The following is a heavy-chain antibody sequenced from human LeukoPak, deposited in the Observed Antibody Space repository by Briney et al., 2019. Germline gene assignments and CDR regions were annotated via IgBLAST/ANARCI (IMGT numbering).Heavy chain of an antibody. J-gene: IGHJ4*02. Sequence: PGGSLRLSCAAAGFTFNSYAMSWVRQAPGKGLEWVSAISVSGGTTYSADSVEGRFTISRDNSKNTLYVQMNSLSAEDTAVYYCAKWSRTAVAGPLGYFDYWGQGTLVIVSS. CDR3: AKWSRTAVAGPLGYFDY. CDR1: GFTFNSYA. CDR2: ISVSGGTT. D-gene: IGHD6-19*01. V-gene: IGHV3-23*01.